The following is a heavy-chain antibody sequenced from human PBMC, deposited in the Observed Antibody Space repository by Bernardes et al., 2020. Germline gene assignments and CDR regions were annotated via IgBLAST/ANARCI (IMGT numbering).Heavy chain of an antibody. J-gene: IGHJ4*02. V-gene: IGHV2-5*02. CDR2: IYWDDDK. CDR3: ARGWELLYPFPPFDY. Sequence: SGPTLVKPTQTLTLTCTFSGFSLSTSGVGVGWIRQPPGKALEWLALIYWDDDKRYSPSLKSRLTITKDTSKNQVVLTMTNMDPVDTATYYCARGWELLYPFPPFDYWGQGTLVTVSS. D-gene: IGHD1-26*01. CDR1: GFSLSTSGVG.